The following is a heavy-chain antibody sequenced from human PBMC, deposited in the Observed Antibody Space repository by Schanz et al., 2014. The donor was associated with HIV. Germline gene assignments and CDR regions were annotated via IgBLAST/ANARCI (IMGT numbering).Heavy chain of an antibody. J-gene: IGHJ2*01. Sequence: VQLVESGGGLVQPGGSLRLSCAASGFTFSSYWMHWVRQAPGKGLVWVSRINALGTTTAYADAVKGRFAISRDNAKRTLYLQMNSLRAEESAVFYCARESNGAFDLWGRGTLVTVSS. CDR1: GFTFSSYW. V-gene: IGHV3-74*01. CDR2: INALGTTT. CDR3: ARESNGAFDL.